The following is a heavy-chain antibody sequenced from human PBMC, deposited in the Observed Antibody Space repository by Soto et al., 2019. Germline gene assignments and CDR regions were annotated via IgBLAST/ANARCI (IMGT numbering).Heavy chain of an antibody. V-gene: IGHV3-23*01. CDR2: ISGSGGST. J-gene: IGHJ5*02. CDR3: AKDTRGGYSFYNWFDP. D-gene: IGHD2-21*01. CDR1: GFTCAGYS. Sequence: PVGPLRVSCAAAGFTCAGYSVSRVRQAPGKGLEWVSAISGSGGSTYYADSVKGRFTISRDNSKNTLYLQMNSLRAEDTAVYYYAKDTRGGYSFYNWFDPWGQGTLVTVSS.